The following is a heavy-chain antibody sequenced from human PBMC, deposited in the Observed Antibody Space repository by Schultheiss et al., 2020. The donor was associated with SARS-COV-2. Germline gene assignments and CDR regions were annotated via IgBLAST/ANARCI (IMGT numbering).Heavy chain of an antibody. J-gene: IGHJ2*01. Sequence: SETLSLTCTVSGGSISSYYWSWIRQPPGKGLEWIGRIYTSGSTYYNPSLKSRVTISVDTSKNQFSLKLSSVTAADTAVYYCARPSQPFAEGLYFDLWGRGTLVTVSS. V-gene: IGHV4-4*07. CDR2: IYTSGST. CDR3: ARPSQPFAEGLYFDL. D-gene: IGHD2-2*01. CDR1: GGSISSYY.